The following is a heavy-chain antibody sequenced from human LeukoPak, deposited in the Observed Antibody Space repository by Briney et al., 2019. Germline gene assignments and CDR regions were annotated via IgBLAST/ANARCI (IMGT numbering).Heavy chain of an antibody. CDR2: IDPSDSYT. D-gene: IGHD2-15*01. J-gene: IGHJ6*04. Sequence: GESLKISCKGSGYSFTSYWISWVRQMPGKGLEWMGRIDPSDSYTNYSPSFQGHVTISADKSISTAYLQWSGLKASDTAMYYYARQVEDIVVVVAATPHYGMDVWGKGTTVTVSS. CDR1: GYSFTSYW. V-gene: IGHV5-10-1*01. CDR3: ARQVEDIVVVVAATPHYGMDV.